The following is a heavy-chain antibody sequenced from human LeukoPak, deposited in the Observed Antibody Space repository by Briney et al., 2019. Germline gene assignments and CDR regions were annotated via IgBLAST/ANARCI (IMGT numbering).Heavy chain of an antibody. V-gene: IGHV7-4-1*02. CDR2: INTNTGNP. CDR3: ARAQKWWLLDY. Sequence: ASVKVSCKASGYTFTSYGVNWVRQAPGQGLEWMGWINTNTGNPTYAQAFRGQFVFSLDTSVNTAYLQISSLKAEDTAVYYCARAQKWWLLDYWGQGTLVTVSS. J-gene: IGHJ4*02. D-gene: IGHD5-12*01. CDR1: GYTFTSYG.